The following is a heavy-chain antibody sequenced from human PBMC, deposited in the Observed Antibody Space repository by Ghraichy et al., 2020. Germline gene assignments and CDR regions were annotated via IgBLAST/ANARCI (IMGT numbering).Heavy chain of an antibody. J-gene: IGHJ2*01. Sequence: SETLSLTCAVYGGSFSVYYWSWIRQPPGKGLEWIVEINQSGDTNINYDPSLKSRVTMSVDTSKNQFSLKLTSVTAADTAVYYCARVRRDGSKVYWYFDLWGRGTLVTVSS. V-gene: IGHV4-34*01. D-gene: IGHD5-24*01. CDR3: ARVRRDGSKVYWYFDL. CDR2: INQSGDTNI. CDR1: GGSFSVYY.